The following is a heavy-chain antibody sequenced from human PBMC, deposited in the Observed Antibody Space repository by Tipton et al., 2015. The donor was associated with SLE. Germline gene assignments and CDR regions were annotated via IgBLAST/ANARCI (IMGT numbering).Heavy chain of an antibody. CDR1: GGSISTNSW. J-gene: IGHJ6*03. CDR2: IYHTGST. Sequence: TLSLTCVISGGSISTNSWWSWVRQSPGKGLEWLGQIYHTGSTRHNPSLKSRVTVSVDRSKNQFSLTLYSVTAADTAVYYCARLGLGGEWSHHYYYYMDVWGKGTTVTVSS. V-gene: IGHV4-4*02. CDR3: ARLGLGGEWSHHYYYYMDV. D-gene: IGHD3-3*01.